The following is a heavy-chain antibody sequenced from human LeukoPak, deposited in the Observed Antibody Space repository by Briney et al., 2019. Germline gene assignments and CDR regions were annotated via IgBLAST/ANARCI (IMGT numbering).Heavy chain of an antibody. CDR3: ARAPSEIGGYYPEYFRH. V-gene: IGHV3-74*01. Sequence: GSLRLSCAASGFTFSSYWMHWVRQAPGKGLVWVSRIKSDGSTRYADSVKGRFTISRDNAKNTVSLQMTSLRAEDTGVYYCARAPSEIGGYYPEYFRHWGQGTLVIVSS. D-gene: IGHD3-22*01. J-gene: IGHJ1*01. CDR2: IKSDGST. CDR1: GFTFSSYW.